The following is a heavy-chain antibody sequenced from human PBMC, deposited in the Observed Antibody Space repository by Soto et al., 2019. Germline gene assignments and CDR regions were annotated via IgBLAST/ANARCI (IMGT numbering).Heavy chain of an antibody. CDR1: GGSISSSSSY. J-gene: IGHJ4*02. Sequence: QMKLQESGPGLVKPSETLSLTCTVSGGSISSSSSYWGWIRQPPGKGLEWIGSISYSGTTYYNAPLKSRGTISVDTSKNQFSLKLSAVGAADTAVYYCACAGSWHAIDYWGQGTLVIVSS. CDR3: ACAGSWHAIDY. CDR2: ISYSGTT. D-gene: IGHD6-13*01. V-gene: IGHV4-39*01.